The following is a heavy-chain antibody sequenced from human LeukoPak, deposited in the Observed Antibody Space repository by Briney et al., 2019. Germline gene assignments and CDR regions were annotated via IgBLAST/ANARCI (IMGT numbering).Heavy chain of an antibody. D-gene: IGHD3-22*01. CDR3: ARDTGPVNGYSHLLFDC. V-gene: IGHV4-4*07. CDR1: GGSISSYY. CDR2: IYTSGST. J-gene: IGHJ4*02. Sequence: SETLSLTCTVSGGSISSYYWSWIRQPAGKGLEWIGRIYTSGSTNYNPSLKSRVTMSVDTSKNQFSLKLSSVTAADTAVYYCARDTGPVNGYSHLLFDCWGQGTLVTVSS.